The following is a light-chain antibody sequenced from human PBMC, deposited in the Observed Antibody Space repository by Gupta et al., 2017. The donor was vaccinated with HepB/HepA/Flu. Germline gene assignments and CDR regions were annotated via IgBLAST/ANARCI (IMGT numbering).Light chain of an antibody. CDR2: DAF. CDR1: QSVSTY. V-gene: IGKV3-11*01. J-gene: IGKJ5*01. CDR3: RQGSSNWLT. Sequence: EIVLTQSPASLSLSPGDSATLSCRPSQSVSTYLAWYQQRPGQAPRLLLYDAFNRAAGVPARFSGGGSGTDFTLTISSLVPEDFAFYYCRQGSSNWLTFGQGTRLDI.